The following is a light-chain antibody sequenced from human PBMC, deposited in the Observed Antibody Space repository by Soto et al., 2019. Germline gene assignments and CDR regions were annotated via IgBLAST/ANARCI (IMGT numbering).Light chain of an antibody. Sequence: ERVWTESQCTVPQPIREGATXSCRASQSVSSSYIAWYQQIPGQTNSLVIYGASTRATGITDRFSGSGSGTHFTLTISRLEPADFAVYYCHHFGRTTFTFAHPTRLELK. V-gene: IGKV3-20*01. J-gene: IGKJ5*01. CDR1: QSVSSSY. CDR3: HHFGRTTFT. CDR2: GAS.